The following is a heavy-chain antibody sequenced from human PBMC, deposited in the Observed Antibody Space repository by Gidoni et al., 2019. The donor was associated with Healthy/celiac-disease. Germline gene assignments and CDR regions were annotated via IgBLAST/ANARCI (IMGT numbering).Heavy chain of an antibody. CDR3: AKALGRWFGELLDY. Sequence: QVQLVESGGGVVQPGRSLRLSCAASGFTFRSYGMHWVRQAPGKGLEWVAVISYDGSNKYYADSVKGRFTISRDNSKNTLYLQMNSLRAEDTAVYYCAKALGRWFGELLDYWGQGTLVTVSS. V-gene: IGHV3-30*18. CDR1: GFTFRSYG. CDR2: ISYDGSNK. D-gene: IGHD3-10*01. J-gene: IGHJ4*02.